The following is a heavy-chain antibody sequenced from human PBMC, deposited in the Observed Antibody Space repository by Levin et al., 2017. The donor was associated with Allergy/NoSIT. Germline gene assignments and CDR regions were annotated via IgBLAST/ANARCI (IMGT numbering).Heavy chain of an antibody. CDR1: GGSISSGDYY. D-gene: IGHD2-15*01. V-gene: IGHV4-30-4*01. J-gene: IGHJ4*02. CDR3: AGGPAGEDQSLDY. CDR2: IYYSGST. Sequence: LRLSCTVSGGSISSGDYYWSWIRQPPGKGLEWIGYIYYSGSTYYNPSLKSRVTISVDTSKNQFSLKLSSVTAADTAVYYCAGGPAGEDQSLDYWGQGTLVTVSS.